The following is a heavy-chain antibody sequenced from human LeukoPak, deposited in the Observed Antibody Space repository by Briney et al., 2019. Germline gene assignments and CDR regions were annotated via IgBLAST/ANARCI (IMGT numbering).Heavy chain of an antibody. CDR2: IKQDGSEK. D-gene: IGHD3-22*01. CDR3: ARVRYYYDSSGYYNYFDY. Sequence: GGSLRLSCAASGFTFSSYWMSWVRQAPGKGLEWVANIKQDGSEKYYVDSVKGRFTISRDNAKNSLYLQMNSLRAEDTAVYYCARVRYYYDSSGYYNYFDYWGRGTLVTVSS. V-gene: IGHV3-7*01. CDR1: GFTFSSYW. J-gene: IGHJ4*02.